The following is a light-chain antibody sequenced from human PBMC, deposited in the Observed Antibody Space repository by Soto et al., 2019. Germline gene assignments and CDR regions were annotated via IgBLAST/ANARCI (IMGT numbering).Light chain of an antibody. CDR3: QQYNSYST. Sequence: DIQMTQSPSTLSASVGGRVTIPFRASQSISSWLAWYQQKPGKAPKLLIYDASSLESGVPSRFSGSGSGTEFTLTISSLQPDDFATYYCQQYNSYSTFGQGTKVDIK. V-gene: IGKV1-5*01. CDR2: DAS. J-gene: IGKJ1*01. CDR1: QSISSW.